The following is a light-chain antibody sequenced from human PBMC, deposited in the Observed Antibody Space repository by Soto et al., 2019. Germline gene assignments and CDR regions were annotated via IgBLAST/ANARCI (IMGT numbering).Light chain of an antibody. J-gene: IGKJ5*01. CDR1: QSVSSN. Sequence: EIVMTQSPATLSVSPGERATLSCRASQSVSSNLAWYQQKPGQAPRLLIYGASTRATGIPARFSGSGSGTEFTLTISSLQSEDFAVYYCQQYNSRPITFGQGTRLENK. CDR2: GAS. V-gene: IGKV3-15*01. CDR3: QQYNSRPIT.